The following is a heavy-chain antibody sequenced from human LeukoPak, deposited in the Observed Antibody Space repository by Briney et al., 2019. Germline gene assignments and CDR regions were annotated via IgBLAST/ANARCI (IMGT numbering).Heavy chain of an antibody. J-gene: IGHJ4*02. V-gene: IGHV1-69*06. D-gene: IGHD2-2*02. CDR2: IIPIFGTA. CDR3: ARSEVPAAVPRFGY. CDR1: GGTFSSYA. Sequence: ASVKVSCKASGGTFSSYAISWVRQAPGQGLEWMGGIIPIFGTANYAQKFQGRVTITADKSTSTAYMELSSLRSEDTAVYYCARSEVPAAVPRFGYWGQGTLVTVSS.